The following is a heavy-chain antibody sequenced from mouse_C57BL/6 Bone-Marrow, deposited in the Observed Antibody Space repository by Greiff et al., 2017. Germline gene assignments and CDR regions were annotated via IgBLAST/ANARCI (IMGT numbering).Heavy chain of an antibody. CDR3: AREHYYGSGWFAY. V-gene: IGHV3-6*01. J-gene: IGHJ3*01. CDR1: GYSITSGYY. Sequence: VQLKESGPGLVKPSQSLSLTCSVTGYSITSGYYWNWIRQFPGNILEWMGYISYDGSNNYNPSLKNRISITLDTSKNQFFLKLKSVTTEDTATYYCAREHYYGSGWFAYWGQGTLVTVSA. D-gene: IGHD1-1*01. CDR2: ISYDGSN.